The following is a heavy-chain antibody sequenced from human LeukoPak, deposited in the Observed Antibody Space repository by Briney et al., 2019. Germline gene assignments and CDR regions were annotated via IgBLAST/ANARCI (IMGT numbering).Heavy chain of an antibody. CDR1: GFTFSSYG. V-gene: IGHV3-33*01. J-gene: IGHJ5*02. CDR3: ARDLHMVRGVVGH. D-gene: IGHD3-10*01. CDR2: IWYDGSNK. Sequence: GGSLRLSCAASGFTFSSYGMHWVRQAPGKGLEWVAVIWYDGSNKYYADSVKGRFTISRDNSKNTLYLQMNSLRAEDTAVYYCARDLHMVRGVVGHWGQGTLVTVSS.